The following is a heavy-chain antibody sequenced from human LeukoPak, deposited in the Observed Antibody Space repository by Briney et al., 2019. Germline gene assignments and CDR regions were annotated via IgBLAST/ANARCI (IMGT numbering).Heavy chain of an antibody. CDR3: AREAREYLRGPLDY. J-gene: IGHJ4*02. V-gene: IGHV3-21*01. Sequence: PGGSLRLSCAASGFTFSSYSMNWVRQAPGKGLEWVSPISSSSSYIYYADSVKGRFTISRDNAKNSLYLQMNSLRAEDTAVYYCAREAREYLRGPLDYWGQGTLVTVSS. D-gene: IGHD4-17*01. CDR1: GFTFSSYS. CDR2: ISSSSSYI.